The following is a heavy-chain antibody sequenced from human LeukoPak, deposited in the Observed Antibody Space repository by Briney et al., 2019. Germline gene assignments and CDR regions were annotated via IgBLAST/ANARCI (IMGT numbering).Heavy chain of an antibody. Sequence: GGSLRLSCAASGFTFSSYGMHWVRQAPGKGLEWVAVISYDGSNKYYADSVKGRFTISRDNSKNTLYLQMNSLRAEDTAVYYCARSKATVTDYWGQGTLVSVSS. CDR2: ISYDGSNK. J-gene: IGHJ4*02. CDR1: GFTFSSYG. CDR3: ARSKATVTDY. D-gene: IGHD4-17*01. V-gene: IGHV3-30*03.